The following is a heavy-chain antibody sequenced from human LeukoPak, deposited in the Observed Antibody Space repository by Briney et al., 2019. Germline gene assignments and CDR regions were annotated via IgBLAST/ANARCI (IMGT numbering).Heavy chain of an antibody. V-gene: IGHV1-24*01. CDR2: FDPEDGET. Sequence: ASVKVSCKVSGYTLTELSMHWVRQAPGKGFEWMGGFDPEDGETIYAQKFQGRVTMTEDTSTDTAYMELSSLRSEDTAVYYCATRPHMIVVPTHFDYWGQGTLVTVSS. J-gene: IGHJ4*02. CDR3: ATRPHMIVVPTHFDY. D-gene: IGHD3-22*01. CDR1: GYTLTELS.